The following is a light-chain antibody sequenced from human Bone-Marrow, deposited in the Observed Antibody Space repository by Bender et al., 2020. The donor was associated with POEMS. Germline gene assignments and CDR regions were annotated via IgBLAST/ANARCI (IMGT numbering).Light chain of an antibody. V-gene: IGLV2-11*01. J-gene: IGLJ1*01. CDR1: SSDVGGFDY. CDR3: CSYAGSYTYV. CDR2: DVS. Sequence: QSALTQPRSVSGSPGQSVTISCTGTSSDVGGFDYVSWYQQHAGRPPKLLIYDVSQRPSGVPDRFSGSKSGNTASLTISGLQGEDEADYFCCSYAGSYTYVFGTGTKVTIL.